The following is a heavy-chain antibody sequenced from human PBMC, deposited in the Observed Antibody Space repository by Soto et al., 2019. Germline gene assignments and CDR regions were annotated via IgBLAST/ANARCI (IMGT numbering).Heavy chain of an antibody. CDR2: IYHSGST. J-gene: IGHJ4*02. CDR3: AAGGGLPRYY. D-gene: IGHD5-12*01. CDR1: GGSISRGGYS. Sequence: SETLSLTCAVSGGSISRGGYSWSWIRQPPGKGLEWIGYIYHSGSTYYDPSLKSRVTVSVDRSKNQFSLKLSSVTAADTAVYYCAAGGGLPRYYWGQGTLVTVS. V-gene: IGHV4-30-2*01.